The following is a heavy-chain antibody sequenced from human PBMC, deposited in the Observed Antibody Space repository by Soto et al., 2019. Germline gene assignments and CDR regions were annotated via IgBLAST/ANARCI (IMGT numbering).Heavy chain of an antibody. CDR2: IYWDDDK. CDR3: AHKLWFGELSGTGYFDY. CDR1: GFSLSTSAGR. D-gene: IGHD3-10*01. Sequence: SGPTLVNPTQPLTPTCTYYGFSLSTSAGRGGWIRQPPGKALEWLALIYWDDDKRYSPSLKSRLTITKDTSKNQVVLTMTNMDPVDTATYYCAHKLWFGELSGTGYFDYWGQGTLVT. J-gene: IGHJ4*02. V-gene: IGHV2-5*02.